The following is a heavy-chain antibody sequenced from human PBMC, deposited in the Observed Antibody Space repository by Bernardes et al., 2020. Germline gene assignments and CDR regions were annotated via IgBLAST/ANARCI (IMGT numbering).Heavy chain of an antibody. V-gene: IGHV1-46*01. D-gene: IGHD6-13*01. J-gene: IGHJ4*02. Sequence: ASVKVSCKASGYTFSSYYMHWVRQAPGQRPEWMGMINPSGGTTGYAQNFQGRVTMTRDTSTSTVYMELSSLRSEDTAVYYCARDEGIAAAVWYFDYWGQGTLVTVSS. CDR2: INPSGGTT. CDR1: GYTFSSYY. CDR3: ARDEGIAAAVWYFDY.